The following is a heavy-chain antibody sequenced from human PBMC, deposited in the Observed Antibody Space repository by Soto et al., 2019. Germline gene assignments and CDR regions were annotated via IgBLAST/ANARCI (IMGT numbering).Heavy chain of an antibody. V-gene: IGHV3-23*01. D-gene: IGHD2-21*01. CDR2: ISGSGGST. CDR3: AKLSDGYNEIDY. J-gene: IGHJ4*02. CDR1: GFTFSSYS. Sequence: PGGSLRLSCAASGFTFSSYSMNCVRQAPGKGLEWVSAISGSGGSTYYADSVKGRFTISRDNSKNTLYLQMNSLRAEDTAVYYCAKLSDGYNEIDYWGQGTLVTVS.